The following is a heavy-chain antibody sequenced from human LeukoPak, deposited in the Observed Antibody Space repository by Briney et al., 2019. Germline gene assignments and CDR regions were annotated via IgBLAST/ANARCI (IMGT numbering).Heavy chain of an antibody. V-gene: IGHV3-21*03. Sequence: GGSLRLSCAASGFSFSTNSMNWVRQPPGKGLEWVSSISAASNYIYYADSVKGRFTISRDNAKNSLYLQMNSLRAEDTAVYYCARERLPDDYWGQGTLVTVSS. J-gene: IGHJ4*02. CDR1: GFSFSTNS. CDR3: ARERLPDDY. D-gene: IGHD4-11*01. CDR2: ISAASNYI.